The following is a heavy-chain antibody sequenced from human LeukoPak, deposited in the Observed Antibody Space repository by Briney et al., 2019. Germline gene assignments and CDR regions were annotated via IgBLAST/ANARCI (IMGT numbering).Heavy chain of an antibody. V-gene: IGHV1-8*01. CDR3: ARGPYSSSWYPYYYYGMDV. CDR1: GYTFTSYD. D-gene: IGHD6-13*01. Sequence: GASVTVSCKASGYTFTSYDINWVRQATGQGLEWMGWMNPNSGNTGYAQKFQGRVTMTRNTSISTAYMELSSLRSEDTAVYYCARGPYSSSWYPYYYYGMDVWGQGTTVTVSS. CDR2: MNPNSGNT. J-gene: IGHJ6*02.